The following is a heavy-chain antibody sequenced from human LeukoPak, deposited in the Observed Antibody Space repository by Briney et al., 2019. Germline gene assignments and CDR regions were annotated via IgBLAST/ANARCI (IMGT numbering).Heavy chain of an antibody. CDR2: MNPNNGDT. J-gene: IGHJ4*02. V-gene: IGHV1-8*02. D-gene: IGHD6-19*01. CDR1: GYTFTGYW. CDR3: ARAHSSGFDY. Sequence: GASVKVSCKAFGYTFTGYWMHWVRQAPGQGLEWMGWMNPNNGDTGSAQKFQGRLTMTRNTSITTAYMELSSLTSDDTAVYYCARAHSSGFDYWGQGTLVTVSS.